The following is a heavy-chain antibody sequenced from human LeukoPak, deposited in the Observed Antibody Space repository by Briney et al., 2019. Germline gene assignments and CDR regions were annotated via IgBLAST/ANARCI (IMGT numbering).Heavy chain of an antibody. J-gene: IGHJ4*02. V-gene: IGHV4-61*10. D-gene: IGHD3-10*01. CDR2: IYYNGNT. CDR1: GGSISSGSYY. Sequence: PSETLSLTCTVSGGSISSGSYYWSWIRQPAGKGLEWIGYIYYNGNTDYNPSLKSRVTMSIHTSKNQFSLKLTSVSALDTAVYYCTGGGSYYWAPDYWGQGTLVTVSS. CDR3: TGGGSYYWAPDY.